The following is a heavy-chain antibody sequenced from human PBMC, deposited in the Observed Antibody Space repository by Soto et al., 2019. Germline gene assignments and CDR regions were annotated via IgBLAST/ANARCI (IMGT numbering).Heavy chain of an antibody. D-gene: IGHD4-17*01. CDR3: ASCYGDYEFPCEY. Sequence: EVQLVESGGGLVQPGGSLRLSCEGSGFTFTDYSMLWVRQAPGKGLEWVSYISSTSNIAFYVDSVEGRFTTSRDNAKNSLYLQMNSLRDEATAVYYCASCYGDYEFPCEYWGQGTLVTVSS. V-gene: IGHV3-48*02. CDR1: GFTFTDYS. CDR2: ISSTSNIA. J-gene: IGHJ4*02.